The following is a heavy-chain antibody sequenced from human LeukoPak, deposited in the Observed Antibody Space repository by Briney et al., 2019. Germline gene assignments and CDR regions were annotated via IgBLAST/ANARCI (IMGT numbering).Heavy chain of an antibody. CDR1: GYSFTSYW. Sequence: GESLKISCKGSGYSFTSYWIGWVRQMPGKGLEWMGIIYPGDSDTRYSPSFQGQVTISADKSISTAYLQWSSLKASDTAMYYCARSAMYYDFWSGYQAGSAYYMDVWGKGTTVTVSS. CDR3: ARSAMYYDFWSGYQAGSAYYMDV. J-gene: IGHJ6*03. D-gene: IGHD3-3*01. V-gene: IGHV5-51*01. CDR2: IYPGDSDT.